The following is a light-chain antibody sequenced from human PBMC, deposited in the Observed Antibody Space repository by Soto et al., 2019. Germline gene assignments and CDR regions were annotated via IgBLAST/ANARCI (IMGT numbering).Light chain of an antibody. J-gene: IGKJ2*01. Sequence: ETVMTQSPVTLSVSPGERATLSCRASQSVGGNVAWYQQKPGQAPRLLLYATSTRATGIPARFSGSGSRTEFTLTISSLQSEDSAVYLCQQYSDWPPYTFGQGTKLEIK. CDR3: QQYSDWPPYT. CDR2: ATS. V-gene: IGKV3-15*01. CDR1: QSVGGN.